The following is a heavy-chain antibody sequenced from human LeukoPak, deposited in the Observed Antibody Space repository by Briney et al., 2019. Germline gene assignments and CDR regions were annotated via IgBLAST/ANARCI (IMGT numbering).Heavy chain of an antibody. CDR3: ARVYSSGWYSEYFQH. D-gene: IGHD6-19*01. V-gene: IGHV1-18*01. CDR2: ISAYNGNT. CDR1: GYTFTSYG. J-gene: IGHJ1*01. Sequence: ASVKVSCKASGYTFTSYGISWVRQAPGQGLEWMGWISAYNGNTNYAQKLQGRVTMTTDTSTSTAYMELRSLRSDDTAVYYCARVYSSGWYSEYFQHWGQGTLVTVSS.